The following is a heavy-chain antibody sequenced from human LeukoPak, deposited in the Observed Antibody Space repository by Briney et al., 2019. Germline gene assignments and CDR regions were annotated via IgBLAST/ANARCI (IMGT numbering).Heavy chain of an antibody. V-gene: IGHV3-30*04. CDR1: GFTFSSYA. CDR3: AKVISVTY. CDR2: ISYDGSNK. Sequence: GGSLRLSCAASGFTFSSYAMHWVRQAPGKGLEWVAVISYDGSNKYYADSMKGRFTISRDNSKNTLYLQMNSLRAEDTAVYYCAKVISVTYWGQGTLVTVSS. D-gene: IGHD4-17*01. J-gene: IGHJ4*02.